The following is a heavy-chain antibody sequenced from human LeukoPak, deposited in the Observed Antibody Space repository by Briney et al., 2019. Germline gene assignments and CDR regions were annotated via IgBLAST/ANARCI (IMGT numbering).Heavy chain of an antibody. CDR2: ISSSSSAI. D-gene: IGHD3-22*01. Sequence: GGSLRLSCAASGFTFSSYGMNWVRQAPGKGLEWVSYISSSSSAISYADSVKGRFTISRDNAKNSLYLQMNSLRAEDTAVYYCARPPDGFSGYGMDVWGQGTTVTVPS. J-gene: IGHJ6*02. V-gene: IGHV3-48*04. CDR1: GFTFSSYG. CDR3: ARPPDGFSGYGMDV.